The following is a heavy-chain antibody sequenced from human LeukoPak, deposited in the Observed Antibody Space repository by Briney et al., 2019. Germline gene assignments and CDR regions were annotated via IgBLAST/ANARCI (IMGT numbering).Heavy chain of an antibody. J-gene: IGHJ4*02. CDR1: GFTFSSYA. D-gene: IGHD5-24*01. CDR2: ISYDGSNK. V-gene: IGHV3-30-3*01. Sequence: QAGGSLRLSCAASGFTFSSYAMHWVRQAPGKGLEWVAVISYDGSNKYYADSVKGRFTISRDNSKNTLYLQMNSLRAEDTAVYYCARGVEMATNFWGQGTLVTVSS. CDR3: ARGVEMATNF.